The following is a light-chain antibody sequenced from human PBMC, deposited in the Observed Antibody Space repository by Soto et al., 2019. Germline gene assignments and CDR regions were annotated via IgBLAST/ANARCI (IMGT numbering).Light chain of an antibody. Sequence: EIVSTQSPCTLSCSPGERATPPCASSQSVSSSYLAWYQQKPGQAHRLIIFSAYTRVRGIPDRFSGSGSGTEFTLTIRRLKSEDFAIYYCQKSSDWPYGTLGGGHKVDLK. J-gene: IGKJ4*01. CDR1: QSVSSSY. V-gene: IGKV3-20*01. CDR3: QKSSDWPYGT. CDR2: SAY.